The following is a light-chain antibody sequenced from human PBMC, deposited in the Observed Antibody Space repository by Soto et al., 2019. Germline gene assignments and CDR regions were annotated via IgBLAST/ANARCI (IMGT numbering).Light chain of an antibody. J-gene: IGLJ2*01. CDR1: SGRIANNY. V-gene: IGLV6-57*04. CDR3: QSYDSDFVV. CDR2: ENN. Sequence: NFLLTQPHSVSESPGKTLSISCTRSSGRIANNYVQWYQQRPGSAHTTVIYENNQRLSGVPDRFSGSTDGSSNSASLTISGLQTEDEADYYCQSYDSDFVVFGGGTKLTVL.